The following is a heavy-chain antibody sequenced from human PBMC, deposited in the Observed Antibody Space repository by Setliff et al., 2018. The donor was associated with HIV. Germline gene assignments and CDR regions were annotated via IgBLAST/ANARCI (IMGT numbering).Heavy chain of an antibody. J-gene: IGHJ6*03. CDR3: ARCYYNFWSGYPLDYMDV. V-gene: IGHV4-4*08. Sequence: SETLSLTCTVSGGSISSHYWSWIRQPPGKGLEWIGHIYTSGSTNYNPSLKCRVTMSVGTSKNQFSLKLSSVTAADTAVYYCARCYYNFWSGYPLDYMDVWGKGTAVTVSS. D-gene: IGHD3-3*01. CDR1: GGSISSHY. CDR2: IYTSGST.